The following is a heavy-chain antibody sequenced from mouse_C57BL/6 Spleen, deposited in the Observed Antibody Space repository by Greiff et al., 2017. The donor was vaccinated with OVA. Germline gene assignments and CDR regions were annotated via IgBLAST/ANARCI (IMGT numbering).Heavy chain of an antibody. CDR1: GYTFTSYW. CDR2: IDPSDSYT. CDR3: ARGLEGYAMDY. J-gene: IGHJ4*01. V-gene: IGHV1-50*01. Sequence: VQLQQPGAELVKPGASVKLSCKASGYTFTSYWMQWVKQRPGQGLEWIGEIDPSDSYTNYNQKFKGKATLTVDTSSSTAYMQLSSLTSEDSAVYYCARGLEGYAMDYWGQGTSVTVSS.